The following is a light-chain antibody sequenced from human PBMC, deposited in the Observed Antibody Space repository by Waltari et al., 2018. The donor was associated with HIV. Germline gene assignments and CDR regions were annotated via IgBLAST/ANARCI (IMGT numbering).Light chain of an antibody. V-gene: IGKV3-15*01. CDR1: QSVNYN. Sequence: IVMTQSPPTLSVSPGETVTLSCTASQSVNYNLAWYQQNPRHAPRLLIYVPRGRAAGIPARFSGSGSGTEFTLTISSLQYEDFAVYYCQQYENWPPITFGQGKRLEIK. J-gene: IGKJ5*01. CDR2: VPR. CDR3: QQYENWPPIT.